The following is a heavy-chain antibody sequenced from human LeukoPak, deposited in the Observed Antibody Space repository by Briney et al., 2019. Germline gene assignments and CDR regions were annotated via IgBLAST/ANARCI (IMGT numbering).Heavy chain of an antibody. V-gene: IGHV3-15*01. Sequence: GGSLRLSCAASGFTFSTYAMSWVRQAPGKGLEWVGRIKSKTDGGTTDYAAPVKGRFTISRDDSKNTLYLQMNSLRAEDTAVYYCASPPLGGTDGDDYWGQGTLVTVSS. J-gene: IGHJ4*02. CDR1: GFTFSTYA. CDR2: IKSKTDGGTT. D-gene: IGHD7-27*01. CDR3: ASPPLGGTDGDDY.